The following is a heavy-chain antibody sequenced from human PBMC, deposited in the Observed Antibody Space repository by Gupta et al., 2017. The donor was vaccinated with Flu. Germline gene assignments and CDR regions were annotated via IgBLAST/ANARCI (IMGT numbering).Heavy chain of an antibody. Sequence: QVQLVQSGAEVKKPGSSVKVSCKASGGTFSSYAISWVRQAPGQGLEWMGGIIPIFGTANYAQKFQGRVTITADKSTSTAYMELSSLRSEDTAVYYCATRGAGIAARPGPPGAAYYYGMDVWGQGTTVTVSS. CDR2: IIPIFGTA. CDR3: ATRGAGIAARPGPPGAAYYYGMDV. CDR1: GGTFSSYA. J-gene: IGHJ6*02. D-gene: IGHD6-6*01. V-gene: IGHV1-69*06.